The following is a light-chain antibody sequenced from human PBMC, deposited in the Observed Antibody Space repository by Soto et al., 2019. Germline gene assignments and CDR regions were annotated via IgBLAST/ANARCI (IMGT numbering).Light chain of an antibody. V-gene: IGKV1-5*02. CDR2: HAS. J-gene: IGKJ1*01. Sequence: DIQITQSPSSLPASVADRVSIICRASQSISNWLAWYQQKPGTAPQVLIYHASNMQSGVPSRFSGSGSGTEFTLTISRLQPDDFENYYWQQYNSYSFGQGTKVDIK. CDR3: QQYNSYS. CDR1: QSISNW.